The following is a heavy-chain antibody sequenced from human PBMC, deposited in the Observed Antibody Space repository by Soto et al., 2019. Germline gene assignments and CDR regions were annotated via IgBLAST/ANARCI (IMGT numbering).Heavy chain of an antibody. CDR1: GFTFSDYG. V-gene: IGHV3-30*18. Sequence: PGGSLRLSCAASGFTFSDYGMHWVRQAPGKGLEWVALISYHGSNEHYADSVKGRFTISRDNSKNTLYLQMNSLRAEDTAVYYCAKLLGSTSPPLYYGRDVWGQGTTVTVS. CDR3: AKLLGSTSPPLYYGRDV. D-gene: IGHD2-2*01. J-gene: IGHJ6*02. CDR2: ISYHGSNE.